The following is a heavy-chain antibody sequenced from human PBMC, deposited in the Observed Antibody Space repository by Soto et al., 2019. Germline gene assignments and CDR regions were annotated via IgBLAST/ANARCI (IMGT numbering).Heavy chain of an antibody. Sequence: SETLCLTCAVEGGSFSGYYWSWIRQPPGKGLEWIGEINHSGSTNYNPSLKSRVTISVDTSKNQFSLKLSSVTAADTAVYYCARMITFGGVIVITWFAPWGHRTLVTVSS. J-gene: IGHJ5*02. CDR1: GGSFSGYY. V-gene: IGHV4-34*01. CDR2: INHSGST. CDR3: ARMITFGGVIVITWFAP. D-gene: IGHD3-16*02.